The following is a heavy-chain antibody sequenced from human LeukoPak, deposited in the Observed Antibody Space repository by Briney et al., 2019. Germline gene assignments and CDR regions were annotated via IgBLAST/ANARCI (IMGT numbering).Heavy chain of an antibody. CDR2: IGPKSGDT. J-gene: IGHJ3*02. Sequence: GASLKVSCKASGYTFTDYFIHWVRQVPGQGLEWVGWIGPKSGDTSYSQKFQGRVTVTRDTSISTAYMDLSRLRFDDTAVYYCGRNRLGKALDIWGQGTMVTVSS. CDR3: GRNRLGKALDI. CDR1: GYTFTDYF. D-gene: IGHD7-27*01. V-gene: IGHV1-2*02.